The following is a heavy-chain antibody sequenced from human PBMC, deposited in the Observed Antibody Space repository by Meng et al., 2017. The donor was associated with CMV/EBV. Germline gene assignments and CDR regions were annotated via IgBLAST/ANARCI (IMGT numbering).Heavy chain of an antibody. J-gene: IGHJ4*02. Sequence: SGPTLVKPTQTLTLTCTFSGFSLSTSGMCVSWVRQPPGKGLEWIGYIYYSGSTNYNPSLKSRVTISVDTSKNQFSLKLSSVTAADTAVYYCARVYPTAGRYCTNGVCPRGKGYFDYWGQGTLVTVSS. V-gene: IGHV4-61*08. CDR3: ARVYPTAGRYCTNGVCPRGKGYFDY. CDR1: GFSLSTSGMC. D-gene: IGHD2-8*01. CDR2: IYYSGST.